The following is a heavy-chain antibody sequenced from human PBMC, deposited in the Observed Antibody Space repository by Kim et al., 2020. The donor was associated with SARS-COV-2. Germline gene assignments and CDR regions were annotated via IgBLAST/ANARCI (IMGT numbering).Heavy chain of an antibody. CDR1: GGSFSGYY. V-gene: IGHV4-34*01. CDR2: INHSGST. Sequence: SETLSLTCAVYGGSFSGYYWSWIRQPPGKGLEWIGEINHSGSTNYNPSLKSRVTISVDTSKNQFSLKPSSVTAADTAVYYCARAYYYGSGRFRRNYYYYGMDVWGQGTTVTVSS. CDR3: ARAYYYGSGRFRRNYYYYGMDV. J-gene: IGHJ6*02. D-gene: IGHD3-10*01.